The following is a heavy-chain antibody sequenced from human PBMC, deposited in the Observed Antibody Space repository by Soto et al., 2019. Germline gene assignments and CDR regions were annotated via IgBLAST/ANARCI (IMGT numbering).Heavy chain of an antibody. Sequence: GGSLRLSCAASGFTFSSYAMHWVRQAPGKGLEWVAVISYDGSNKYYADSVKGRFTISRDNSKNTLYLQMNSLRAEDTAVYYCARGKDTRYCSGGSCYPPYYYYGMDVWGQGTTVTVSS. J-gene: IGHJ6*02. CDR1: GFTFSSYA. V-gene: IGHV3-30-3*01. D-gene: IGHD2-15*01. CDR2: ISYDGSNK. CDR3: ARGKDTRYCSGGSCYPPYYYYGMDV.